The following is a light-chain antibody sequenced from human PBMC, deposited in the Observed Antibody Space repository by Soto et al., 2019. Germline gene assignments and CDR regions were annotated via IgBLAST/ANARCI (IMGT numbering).Light chain of an antibody. CDR3: CSYTSSRTYV. CDR1: SSDVGAYVY. Sequence: QCVLTQPASVSGSPGQSISISRTGTSSDVGAYVYVSWYQHHPGKAPKVMSYEVTNRPSGVSDRFSGSKSGNTASLTIFWLQAEDEAEYYCCSYTSSRTYVFGTGTKVTVL. J-gene: IGLJ1*01. CDR2: EVT. V-gene: IGLV2-14*01.